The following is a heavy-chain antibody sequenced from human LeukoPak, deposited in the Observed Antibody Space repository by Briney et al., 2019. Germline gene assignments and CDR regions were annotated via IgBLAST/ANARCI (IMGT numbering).Heavy chain of an antibody. D-gene: IGHD3-22*01. CDR1: GFTFSNYA. CDR2: ISAGGGNT. CDR3: VEERRYDNGLFDY. J-gene: IGHJ4*02. V-gene: IGHV3-23*01. Sequence: GGSLRLSCAASGFTFSNYAMSWVRQAPGKGLEWVSGISAGGGNTYYADSVKGRFTIPRDNTGNMVFLQMNCLRVEDTAVYYRVEERRYDNGLFDYWGQGTLVTVSS.